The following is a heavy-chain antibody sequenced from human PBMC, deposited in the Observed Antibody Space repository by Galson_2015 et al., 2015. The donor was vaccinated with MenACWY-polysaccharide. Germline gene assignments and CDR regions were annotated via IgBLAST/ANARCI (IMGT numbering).Heavy chain of an antibody. CDR2: IQYDGSQK. J-gene: IGHJ3*01. CDR1: GLKFRGSG. Sequence: SLRLSCAASGLKFRGSGMHWVRQAPGKGLEWVAVIQYDGSQKQYIDSVKGRFTISRDNSKNTLYLEMNSLRAEDTALYYCAREGSRIVFHALDPWGQGTMVTCSS. V-gene: IGHV3-33*01. D-gene: IGHD3-10*02. CDR3: AREGSRIVFHALDP.